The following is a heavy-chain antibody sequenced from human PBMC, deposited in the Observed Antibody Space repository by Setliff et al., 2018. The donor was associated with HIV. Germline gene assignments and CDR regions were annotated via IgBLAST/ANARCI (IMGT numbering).Heavy chain of an antibody. D-gene: IGHD5-12*01. V-gene: IGHV1-69*02. CDR2: IIPILGIA. J-gene: IGHJ6*03. CDR1: GGTFSSYT. CDR3: AMDGYNLHYYYYMDV. Sequence: WASVKVSCKASGGTFSSYTISWVRQAPGQGLEWMGRIIPILGIANYAQKFQGRVTITADKSTSTAYMELSSLRSEDTAVYYCAMDGYNLHYYYYMDVWGKGTTVTVSS.